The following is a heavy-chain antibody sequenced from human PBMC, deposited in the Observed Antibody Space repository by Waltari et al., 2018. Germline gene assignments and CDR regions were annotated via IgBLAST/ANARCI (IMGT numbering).Heavy chain of an antibody. CDR1: ELIFSNYE. V-gene: IGHV3-48*03. CDR3: ARERNTFIPFDY. D-gene: IGHD2-21*01. J-gene: IGHJ4*02. CDR2: ISSRGTTI. Sequence: EVQLVQSGGGLVQPGGSLRLSCAASELIFSNYEMHWIRQAPGKGLEWVSYISSRGTTIYYADSVKGRFTISRDNAKKSLYLQMKGLKAEDTAVYYCARERNTFIPFDYWGQGALVTVSS.